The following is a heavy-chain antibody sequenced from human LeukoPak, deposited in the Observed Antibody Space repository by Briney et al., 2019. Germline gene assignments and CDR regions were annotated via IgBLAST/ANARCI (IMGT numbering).Heavy chain of an antibody. Sequence: ASVKVSCQAPGYGITGYYIHWVRQAPGQGLEWMGRIDPNSGGTNSAQTFQGRITMTRDTSISTVYMELTGLRSDDTAVYYCARDRGDDTVSYFDYWGQGALVTVPS. V-gene: IGHV1-2*06. D-gene: IGHD3-10*01. J-gene: IGHJ4*02. CDR1: GYGITGYY. CDR3: ARDRGDDTVSYFDY. CDR2: IDPNSGGT.